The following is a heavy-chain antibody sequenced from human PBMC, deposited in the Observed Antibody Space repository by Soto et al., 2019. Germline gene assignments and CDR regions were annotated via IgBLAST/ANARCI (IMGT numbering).Heavy chain of an antibody. Sequence: ESGGGVVQPGRSLRLSCAASEFTFSRHGMHWDRQAPGKGLQWVGVIWSDGSNEVYADSVKGRFIISRDNSKNILYLQMNSQRAEDTAVYYCARERTFGDNKHNYMDVWGTGITVTVSS. V-gene: IGHV3-33*01. J-gene: IGHJ6*03. CDR1: EFTFSRHG. D-gene: IGHD3-10*01. CDR2: IWSDGSNE. CDR3: ARERTFGDNKHNYMDV.